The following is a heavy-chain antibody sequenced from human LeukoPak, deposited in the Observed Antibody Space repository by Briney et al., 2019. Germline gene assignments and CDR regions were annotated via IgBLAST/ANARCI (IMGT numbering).Heavy chain of an antibody. V-gene: IGHV3-48*02. D-gene: IGHD2-21*02. CDR3: ARRVSTANANSWFDP. J-gene: IGHJ5*02. CDR2: ITSSSSTI. CDR1: GFTFSSYS. Sequence: PGGSLRLSCAASGFTFSSYSMSWVRQAPGKGLEWVSYITSSSSTIYYADSVKDRFTISRDNAKNSLYLQMNSLRDEDTAVYYCARRVSTANANSWFDPWGQGTLVTVSS.